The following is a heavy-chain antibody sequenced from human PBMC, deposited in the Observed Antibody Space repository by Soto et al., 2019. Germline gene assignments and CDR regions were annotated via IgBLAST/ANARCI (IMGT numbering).Heavy chain of an antibody. V-gene: IGHV4-34*01. Sequence: PSETLSLTCAVYGGSFSGYYWSWIRQPPGKGLEWIGEISHSGSTNYNPSLKSRVTISVDTSKNQFSLKLSSVTAADTAVYYCARGPVLWFGELYGYYGMDVWGQGTTVTVSS. CDR1: GGSFSGYY. D-gene: IGHD3-10*01. CDR2: ISHSGST. J-gene: IGHJ6*02. CDR3: ARGPVLWFGELYGYYGMDV.